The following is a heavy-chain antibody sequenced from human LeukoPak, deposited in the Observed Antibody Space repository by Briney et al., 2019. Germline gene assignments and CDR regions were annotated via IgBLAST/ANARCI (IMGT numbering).Heavy chain of an antibody. CDR3: ARGRLAARFFDY. V-gene: IGHV4-34*01. CDR2: INHSGST. D-gene: IGHD6-6*01. J-gene: IGHJ4*02. CDR1: GGSFSGYY. Sequence: SETLSLTCAVYGGSFSGYYWSWSRHPPGEGLEWIGEINHSGSTNYNPSLKSRATISVDTSKNQFSLKLSSVTAADTAVYYCARGRLAARFFDYWGQGTLVTVSS.